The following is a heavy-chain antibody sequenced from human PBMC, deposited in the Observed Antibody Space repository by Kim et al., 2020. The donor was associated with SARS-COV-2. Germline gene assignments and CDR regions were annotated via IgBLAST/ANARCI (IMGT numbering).Heavy chain of an antibody. CDR3: ARDLTLSGLRTYYYGSGSLDTWDY. D-gene: IGHD3-10*01. V-gene: IGHV3-48*04. Sequence: GGSLRLSCAASGFTFSSYSMNWVRQAPGKGLEWVSYISSSSSTIYYADSVKGRFTISRDNAKNSLYLQMNSLRAEDTAVYYCARDLTLSGLRTYYYGSGSLDTWDYWGQGTLVTVSS. CDR2: ISSSSSTI. CDR1: GFTFSSYS. J-gene: IGHJ4*02.